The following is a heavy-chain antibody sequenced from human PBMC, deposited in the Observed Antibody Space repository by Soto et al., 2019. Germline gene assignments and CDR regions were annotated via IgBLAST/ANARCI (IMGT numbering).Heavy chain of an antibody. Sequence: SVKVSCKASGFTFTSSAVQWVRQARGQRLEWIGWIVVGSGNTNYAQKFQERVTITRDMSTSTAYMELSSLRSEDTAVYYCAARGYYDILTGYYEFAGGMDVWGQRTSVTVSS. CDR3: AARGYYDILTGYYEFAGGMDV. V-gene: IGHV1-58*01. D-gene: IGHD3-9*01. J-gene: IGHJ6*02. CDR1: GFTFTSSA. CDR2: IVVGSGNT.